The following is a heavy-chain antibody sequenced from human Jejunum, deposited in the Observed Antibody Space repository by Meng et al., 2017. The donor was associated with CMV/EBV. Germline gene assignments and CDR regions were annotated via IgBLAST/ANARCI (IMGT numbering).Heavy chain of an antibody. CDR1: GFSFSNYA. CDR2: ISSGGGPQ. V-gene: IGHV3-48*03. Sequence: ASGFSFSNYAINWVRQAPGKGLEWVSFISSGGGPQYHADSVKGRFTISSGSAKNSLYLQMNGLRIEDTAIYYCARSKVAMGFDLWGQGTLVTVSS. J-gene: IGHJ5*02. D-gene: IGHD5-12*01. CDR3: ARSKVAMGFDL.